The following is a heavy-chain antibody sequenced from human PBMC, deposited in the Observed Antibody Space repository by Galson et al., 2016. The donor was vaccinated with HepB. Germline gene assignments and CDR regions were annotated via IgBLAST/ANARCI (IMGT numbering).Heavy chain of an antibody. V-gene: IGHV4-61*08. D-gene: IGHD3-10*01. Sequence: SETLSLTCTVSSGSVSSGGYYWSWIRQPPGKGLEWIGYIYYSGSTNYNPSLKSRVTISVDTSKNQFSLKLRSVTAADTAVYYCARDRGRELYFDLGGRGTLVTVTS. CDR1: SGSVSSGGYY. CDR2: IYYSGST. J-gene: IGHJ2*01. CDR3: ARDRGRELYFDL.